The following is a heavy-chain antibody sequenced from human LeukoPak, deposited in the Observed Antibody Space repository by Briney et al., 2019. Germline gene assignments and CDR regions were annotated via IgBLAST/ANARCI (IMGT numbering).Heavy chain of an antibody. CDR2: ISGSGGST. CDR1: GFTFSSYA. Sequence: GGSLRLSCAASGFTFSSYAMSWVRQAPGKGLEWVSAISGSGGSTYCADSVKGRFTISRDNSKNTLYLQMNSLRAEDTAVYYCARGLTICEMDLCGKGTTITVYS. J-gene: IGHJ6*04. D-gene: IGHD3-3*01. V-gene: IGHV3-23*01. CDR3: ARGLTICEMDL.